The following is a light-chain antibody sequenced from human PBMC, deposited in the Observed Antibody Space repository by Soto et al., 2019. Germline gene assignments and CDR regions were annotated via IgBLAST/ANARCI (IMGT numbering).Light chain of an antibody. CDR2: GAS. Sequence: EIVLTQFPGTLSLSPGERATLFCRASQTFNSNYLAWFQKRPGQPPRLLLYGASSRAAGIPDRFRGSVSGADFTLTISSLEPEDSAVYHCQHSVDSPWGFGQGTKVEI. CDR1: QTFNSNY. CDR3: QHSVDSPWG. J-gene: IGKJ1*01. V-gene: IGKV3-20*01.